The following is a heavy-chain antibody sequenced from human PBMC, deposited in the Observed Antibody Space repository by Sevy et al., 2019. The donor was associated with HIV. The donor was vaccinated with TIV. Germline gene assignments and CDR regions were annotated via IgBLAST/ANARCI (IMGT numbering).Heavy chain of an antibody. CDR1: GFTFSSYA. CDR2: IRGSGGST. D-gene: IGHD3-10*01. V-gene: IGHV3-23*01. Sequence: GGSLRLSCAASGFTFSSYAMSWVHQAPGKELEWVSAIRGSGGSTYYADSVKGRFTISRDNSKNTLYLQMNSLRAEDSAAYYCAKAPNGYYDSGREGYYFDYWGQGTLVTVSS. J-gene: IGHJ4*02. CDR3: AKAPNGYYDSGREGYYFDY.